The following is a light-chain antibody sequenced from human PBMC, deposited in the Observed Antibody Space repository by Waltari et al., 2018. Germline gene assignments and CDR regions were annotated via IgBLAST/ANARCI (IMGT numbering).Light chain of an antibody. V-gene: IGLV2-14*01. CDR3: SSQSSNNVVL. CDR1: SNDVGGYNS. J-gene: IGLJ2*01. CDR2: DVS. Sequence: QSALTQPASVSGSPGQSVTIFCTGTSNDVGGYNSVSWYQKHPGQAPRVIIYDVSDRPSGVSDLFSGSKSGNTASLTISGLQAEDEADYYCSSQSSNNVVLFGGGTTLTVL.